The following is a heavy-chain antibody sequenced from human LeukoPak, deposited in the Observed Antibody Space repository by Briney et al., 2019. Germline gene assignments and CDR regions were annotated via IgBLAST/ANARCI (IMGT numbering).Heavy chain of an antibody. CDR3: AKGGNGYHY. D-gene: IGHD3-22*01. V-gene: IGHV4-61*01. CDR2: VGYFGST. J-gene: IGHJ4*02. CDR1: GDSVTSDSYF. Sequence: SETLSLTCTVSGDSVTSDSYFWTWIRQPPGKGLEWIEHVGYFGSTNYSPSLQSRVSISTDASKNQFSLKLNSVTAADSAIYYCAKGGNGYHYWGQGTLVSVSS.